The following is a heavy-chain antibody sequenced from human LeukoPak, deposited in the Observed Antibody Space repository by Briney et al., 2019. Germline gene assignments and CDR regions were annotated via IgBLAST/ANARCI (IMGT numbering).Heavy chain of an antibody. CDR1: GFTFSSYG. J-gene: IGHJ4*02. Sequence: GGSLRLSCAASGFTFSSYGMHWVRQAPGKGLEWVAVISSDGSNKYYAGSVEGRFTISRDNYNNTLLLQMNSLRAEDTAVYYCARTDISGWSRPLDCWGQGTLVTVSS. CDR3: ARTDISGWSRPLDC. CDR2: ISSDGSNK. D-gene: IGHD6-19*01. V-gene: IGHV3-30*19.